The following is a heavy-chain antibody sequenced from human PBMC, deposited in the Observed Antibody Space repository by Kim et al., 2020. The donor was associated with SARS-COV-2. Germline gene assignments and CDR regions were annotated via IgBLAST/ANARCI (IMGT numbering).Heavy chain of an antibody. V-gene: IGHV3-23*01. D-gene: IGHD3-10*01. CDR1: GFTFSNYA. J-gene: IGHJ4*01. CDR2: ISGNGANT. Sequence: GGSLRLSCAASGFTFSNYAMAWVRQSPWKGLEWVSVISGNGANTNYADSARGRFAISRDNSKNTLYLQINSLRAEDTALYYCAKDLDAWFGGWDSFDCWG. CDR3: AKDLDAWFGGWDSFDC.